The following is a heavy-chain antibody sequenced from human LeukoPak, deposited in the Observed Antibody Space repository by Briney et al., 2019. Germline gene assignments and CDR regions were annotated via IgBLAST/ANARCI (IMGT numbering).Heavy chain of an antibody. V-gene: IGHV4-59*01. CDR3: VTYYYGSSAPKRNY. Sequence: SETLSLTCTVSGGSISSYYWSWIRQPPGKGLEWIGYIYYSGSTNYNPSLKSRVTISVDTSKNQFSLKLSSVTAADTAVYYCVTYYYGSSAPKRNYWGQGILVTVSS. D-gene: IGHD3-22*01. CDR2: IYYSGST. J-gene: IGHJ4*02. CDR1: GGSISSYY.